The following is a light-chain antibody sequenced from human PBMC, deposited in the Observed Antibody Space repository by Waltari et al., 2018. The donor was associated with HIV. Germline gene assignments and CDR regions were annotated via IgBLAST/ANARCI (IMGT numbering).Light chain of an antibody. V-gene: IGKV4-1*01. Sequence: DIVMTQSPDSLAVSLGERATLNCKSSQSVLYSSNNKNYLAWYQQKPGQPPKLLIYWASTRESWVPDRCSGSGSGTDFTLTISSLQAEDVAVYYCQQYYSTPLTFGQGTRLEIK. CDR2: WAS. CDR1: QSVLYSSNNKNY. CDR3: QQYYSTPLT. J-gene: IGKJ5*01.